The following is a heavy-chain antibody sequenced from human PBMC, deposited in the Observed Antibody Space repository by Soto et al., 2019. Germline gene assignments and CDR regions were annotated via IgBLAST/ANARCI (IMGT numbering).Heavy chain of an antibody. D-gene: IGHD4-17*01. Sequence: QVQLMQSGAEVKKPGASVRVSCKASGYPFTTYGISWVRQAPGQGPEWMGWISGYNDDRNYAQKFRGRVTMTIDTSTSTAFMDLSSLRPDDSAVYYCARASREYGDCDYWGQGALVTVSS. V-gene: IGHV1-18*01. J-gene: IGHJ4*02. CDR1: GYPFTTYG. CDR2: ISGYNDDR. CDR3: ARASREYGDCDY.